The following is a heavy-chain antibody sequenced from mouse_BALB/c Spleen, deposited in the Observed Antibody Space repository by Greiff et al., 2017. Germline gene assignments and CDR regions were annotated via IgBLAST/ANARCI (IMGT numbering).Heavy chain of an antibody. D-gene: IGHD2-14*01. CDR2: ISSGSSTI. CDR1: GFTFSSFG. Sequence: EVKLMGSGGGLVQPGGSRKLSCAASGFTFSSFGMHWVRQAPEKGLEWVAYISSGSSTIYYADTVKGRFTISRDNPKNTLFLPMTSLRSEDTAMYYCARYRTVAMDYWGQGTSVTVSS. CDR3: ARYRTVAMDY. V-gene: IGHV5-17*02. J-gene: IGHJ4*01.